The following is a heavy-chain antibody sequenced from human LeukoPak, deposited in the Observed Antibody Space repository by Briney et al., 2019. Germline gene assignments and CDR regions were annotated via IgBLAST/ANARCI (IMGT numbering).Heavy chain of an antibody. V-gene: IGHV4-4*02. CDR3: ARDYYDRSAPNFDY. CDR2: IHHSGST. D-gene: IGHD3-22*01. Sequence: PSETLSLTCAVSGGSISTNNWWTWVRQPPGKGLEWIGEIHHSGSTDYNPSLKSRVTISVDTSKNQFSLKLSSVTAADTAVYYCARDYYDRSAPNFDYWGQGTLVTVSS. J-gene: IGHJ4*02. CDR1: GGSISTNNW.